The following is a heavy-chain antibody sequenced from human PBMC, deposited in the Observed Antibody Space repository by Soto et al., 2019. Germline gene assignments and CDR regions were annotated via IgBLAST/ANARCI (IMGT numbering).Heavy chain of an antibody. CDR3: ARAQYYYDSSGYLYGMDV. V-gene: IGHV1-69*02. Sequence: QVQLVQSGAEVKKPGSSVKVSCKASGGTFSSYTISWVRQAPGQGLEWMGRIIPILGIANYAQKFQGRVTISADKSTSTAYSERSSLRSEDTAVYYCARAQYYYDSSGYLYGMDVWGQGTTVTVSS. CDR2: IIPILGIA. CDR1: GGTFSSYT. D-gene: IGHD3-22*01. J-gene: IGHJ6*02.